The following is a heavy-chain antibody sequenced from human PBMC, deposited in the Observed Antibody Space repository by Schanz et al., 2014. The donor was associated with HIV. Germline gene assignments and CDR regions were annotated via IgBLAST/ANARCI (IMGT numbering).Heavy chain of an antibody. D-gene: IGHD1-7*01. V-gene: IGHV3-30*18. CDR1: GFTFSSYG. J-gene: IGHJ6*02. CDR2: LWFDGSNK. CDR3: AKDRITATTGVPYYYYGMDV. Sequence: QVQLVESGGGVVQPGRSLRLSCAASGFTFSSYGMHWVRQAPGKGLEWVAVLWFDGSNKYYGDSVKGRFTISRDNSKTTLSLQMNSLRAEDTVVYYCAKDRITATTGVPYYYYGMDVWGQGTTVTVSS.